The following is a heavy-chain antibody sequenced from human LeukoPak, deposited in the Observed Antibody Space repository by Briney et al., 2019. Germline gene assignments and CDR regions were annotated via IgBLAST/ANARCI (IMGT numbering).Heavy chain of an antibody. V-gene: IGHV3-30*04. CDR2: ISYDGSNK. CDR1: GFTFSSYE. Sequence: GGSLRLSCAASGFTFSSYEMNWVRQAPGKGLEWVAVISYDGSNKYYADSVKGRFTISRDNSKNTLYLQMNSLRAEDTAVYYCARDRGTAVATITNWFDPWGQGTLVTVSS. D-gene: IGHD5-12*01. CDR3: ARDRGTAVATITNWFDP. J-gene: IGHJ5*02.